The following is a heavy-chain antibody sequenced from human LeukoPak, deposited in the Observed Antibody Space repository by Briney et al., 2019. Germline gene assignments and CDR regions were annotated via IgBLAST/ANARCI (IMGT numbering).Heavy chain of an antibody. Sequence: GGSLRLSCAASGLTFTSYSMSWVRQAPGKGLEWVSSISSGSTYLDYGDSVKGRFTISRDNAKNSLSLQMNSLRAEDAAVYYCARARGGASWSGYFAFDIWGQGTVVTVSS. J-gene: IGHJ3*02. CDR3: ARARGGASWSGYFAFDI. V-gene: IGHV3-21*01. D-gene: IGHD3-3*01. CDR2: ISSGSTYL. CDR1: GLTFTSYS.